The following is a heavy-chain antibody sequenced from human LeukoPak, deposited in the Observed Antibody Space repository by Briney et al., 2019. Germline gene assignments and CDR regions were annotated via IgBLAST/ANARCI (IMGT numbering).Heavy chain of an antibody. CDR3: ARWGANTRYYYYYMDV. CDR1: GFTFDDYG. D-gene: IGHD3-16*01. V-gene: IGHV3-20*04. CDR2: INWNGGST. J-gene: IGHJ6*03. Sequence: GGSLRLSCAASGFTFDDYGMSWVRQAPGKGLEWVSGINWNGGSTGYADSVKGRFTISRDNAKNSLYLQMNSLRAEDTALYYCARWGANTRYYYYYMDVWGKGTTVTVSS.